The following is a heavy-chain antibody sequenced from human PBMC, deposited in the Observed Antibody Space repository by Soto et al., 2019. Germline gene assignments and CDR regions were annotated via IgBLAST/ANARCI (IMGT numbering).Heavy chain of an antibody. Sequence: QVQLVQSGAEVKKPGSSVKVSCKASGGTVSSYTFSWVRQAPGQGLEWMGRFIPILDLASYAQKFQGRVTITADKSTSTAYMELNSLRSEDTAVYYCDTPRHVGVYGDYALDYWGQGTLVAVSS. CDR1: GGTVSSYT. D-gene: IGHD4-17*01. CDR3: DTPRHVGVYGDYALDY. V-gene: IGHV1-69*02. CDR2: FIPILDLA. J-gene: IGHJ4*02.